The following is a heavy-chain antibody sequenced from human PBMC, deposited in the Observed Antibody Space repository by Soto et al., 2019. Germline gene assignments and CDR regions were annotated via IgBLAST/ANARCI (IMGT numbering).Heavy chain of an antibody. CDR2: ISYDGSNK. V-gene: IGHV3-30-3*01. J-gene: IGHJ4*02. Sequence: QVQLVESGGGVVQPGRSLRLSCAASGFTFSSYAMHWVRQAPGKGLEWVAVISYDGSNKYYADSVKGRFTISRDNSKNTLYLQMNSLRAEDTAVYYWARSVAHFDYWGQGTLVTVSS. D-gene: IGHD2-15*01. CDR1: GFTFSSYA. CDR3: ARSVAHFDY.